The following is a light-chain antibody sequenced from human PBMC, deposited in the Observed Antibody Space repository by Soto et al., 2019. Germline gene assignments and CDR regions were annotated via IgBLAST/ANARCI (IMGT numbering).Light chain of an antibody. Sequence: QSVLTQPPSVSAAPGQKVTISCSGSSSNIGNNYVSWYQQLPGTAPKLLIYDNNKRPSGIPDRFSDSKSGTSATLAITGLQTGDEADYYCGTWDSSLSAYVFGTESKVT. J-gene: IGLJ1*01. CDR2: DNN. CDR1: SSNIGNNY. V-gene: IGLV1-51*01. CDR3: GTWDSSLSAYV.